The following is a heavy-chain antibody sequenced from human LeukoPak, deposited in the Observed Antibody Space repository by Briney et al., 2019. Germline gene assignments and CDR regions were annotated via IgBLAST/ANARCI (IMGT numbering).Heavy chain of an antibody. V-gene: IGHV1-2*04. CDR3: ARDPVDIVATITEGDAFDI. Sequence: ASVKVSCKASGYTFTGYYMHWVRQAPGQGLEWMGWINPNSGGTNYAQKFQGWVTMTRDTSISTAYMELSSVTAADTAVYYCARDPVDIVATITEGDAFDIWGQGTMVTVSS. D-gene: IGHD5-12*01. CDR2: INPNSGGT. J-gene: IGHJ3*02. CDR1: GYTFTGYY.